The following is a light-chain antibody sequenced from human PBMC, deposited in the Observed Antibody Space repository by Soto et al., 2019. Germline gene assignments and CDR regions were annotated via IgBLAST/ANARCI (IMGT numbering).Light chain of an antibody. CDR2: GVT. V-gene: IGLV2-14*01. CDR1: SSDVGAYNY. CDR3: SSYTSTTTLIV. Sequence: QSALTQPASVSGSAGQSITISCTGTSSDVGAYNYVSWYQQLPGTAPKLMVYGVTIRPSGVSNRFSGSKSGNTASLTISGLQAEDEADYYCSSYTSTTTLIVFGTGTKVTVL. J-gene: IGLJ1*01.